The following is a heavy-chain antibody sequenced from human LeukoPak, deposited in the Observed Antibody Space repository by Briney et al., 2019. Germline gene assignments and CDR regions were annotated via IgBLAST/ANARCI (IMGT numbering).Heavy chain of an antibody. CDR1: GYTFTSYD. J-gene: IGHJ5*02. D-gene: IGHD3-10*01. V-gene: IGHV1-8*01. CDR3: ARTRITMVRGVLNWFDP. CDR2: MNPNSGNT. Sequence: GESLKVSCKASGYTFTSYDINWVRQATGQGLEWMGWMNPNSGNTGYAQKFQGRVTMTRNTSISTAYMGLSSLRSEDTAVYYCARTRITMVRGVLNWFDPWGQGTLVTVSS.